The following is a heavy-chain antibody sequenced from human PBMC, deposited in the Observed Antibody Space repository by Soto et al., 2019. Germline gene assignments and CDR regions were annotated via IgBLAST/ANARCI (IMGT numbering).Heavy chain of an antibody. CDR1: GFTFSSYW. V-gene: IGHV3-7*01. Sequence: GGSLRLSCAASGFTFSSYWMSWVRQAPGKGLEWVANIKQDGSEKYYVDSVKGRFTISRDNAKNSLYLQMNSLRAEDTAVYYCARGSATRGKNYYYYYMDVWGKGTTVTVSS. D-gene: IGHD5-12*01. CDR2: IKQDGSEK. J-gene: IGHJ6*03. CDR3: ARGSATRGKNYYYYYMDV.